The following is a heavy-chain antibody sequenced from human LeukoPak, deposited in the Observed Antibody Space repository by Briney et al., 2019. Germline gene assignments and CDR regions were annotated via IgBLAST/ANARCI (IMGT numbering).Heavy chain of an antibody. Sequence: SETLSLTCTISGGSISSYYWSWIRQPPGKGLEWIGYIYYSGRTDYNPSLKSRVTISVDTSKNQFSLKLSSVTAADTAVYYCARVQDPFLGFDYWGQGTLVTVSS. CDR3: ARVQDPFLGFDY. CDR2: IYYSGRT. V-gene: IGHV4-59*01. J-gene: IGHJ4*02. CDR1: GGSISSYY. D-gene: IGHD7-27*01.